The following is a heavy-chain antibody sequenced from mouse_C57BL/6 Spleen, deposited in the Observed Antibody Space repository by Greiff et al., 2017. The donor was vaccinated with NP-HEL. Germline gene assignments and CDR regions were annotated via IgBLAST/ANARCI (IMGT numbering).Heavy chain of an antibody. CDR2: INPNNGGT. CDR3: ARWDDYDRCWYFDV. V-gene: IGHV1-26*01. CDR1: GYTFTDYY. Sequence: EVQLQQSGPELVKPGASVKISCKASGYTFTDYYMNWVKQSHGKSLEWIGDINPNNGGTSYNQKFKGKATLTVDKSSSTAYMELRSLTSEDSAVYYCARWDDYDRCWYFDVWGTGTTVTVSS. J-gene: IGHJ1*03. D-gene: IGHD2-4*01.